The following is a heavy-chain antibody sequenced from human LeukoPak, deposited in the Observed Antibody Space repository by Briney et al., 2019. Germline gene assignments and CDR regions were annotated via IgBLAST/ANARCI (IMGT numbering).Heavy chain of an antibody. CDR3: AQGYCSSTSCLGLYAFDI. J-gene: IGHJ3*02. Sequence: SQTLSLTCAISGDSVSSNSAAWNWIRQSPSRGLEWLGRTYYRSKWYNDYAVSVKSRITINPDTSKNRFSLQLNSVTPEDTAVYYCAQGYCSSTSCLGLYAFDIWGQGTMVTVSS. CDR2: TYYRSKWYN. D-gene: IGHD2-2*01. CDR1: GDSVSSNSAA. V-gene: IGHV6-1*01.